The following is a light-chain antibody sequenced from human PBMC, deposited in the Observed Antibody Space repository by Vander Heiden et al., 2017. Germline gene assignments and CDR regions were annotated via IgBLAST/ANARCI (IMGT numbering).Light chain of an antibody. CDR1: QSISAD. J-gene: IGKJ2*01. CDR3: QQRNSWPRT. V-gene: IGKV3-11*01. Sequence: ELVLTQSPATLSLSPGERATLSCRASQSISADLAWYQQKPGQAPRLLIYDASNRATGIPARFSGSGSGTDFTLIISNLEPEDFAVYYCQQRNSWPRTFGQGTKVEI. CDR2: DAS.